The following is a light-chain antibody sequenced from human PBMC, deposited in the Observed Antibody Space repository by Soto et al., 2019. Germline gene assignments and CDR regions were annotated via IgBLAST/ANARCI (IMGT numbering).Light chain of an antibody. CDR3: QQSYSTPFT. CDR2: AAS. CDR1: QSISSY. Sequence: DLQMTQSPSSLSASVGDRVTITCRASQSISSYLNWYQQKPGKAPKLLIYAASSLQSGVPSRFRGSGSGTDFTLTISSLQPEDFATYYCQQSYSTPFTSGGGTKVEIK. J-gene: IGKJ4*01. V-gene: IGKV1-39*01.